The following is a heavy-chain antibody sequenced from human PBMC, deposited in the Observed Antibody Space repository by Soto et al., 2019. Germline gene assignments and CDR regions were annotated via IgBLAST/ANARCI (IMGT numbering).Heavy chain of an antibody. CDR2: IIPILGIA. CDR3: ASSYYYDSSGYFWWFDP. J-gene: IGHJ5*02. V-gene: IGHV1-69*02. CDR1: GGTFSSYT. D-gene: IGHD3-22*01. Sequence: QVQLVQSGAEVKKPGSSVKVSCKASGGTFSSYTISWVRQAPGQGLEWMRRIIPILGIANYAQKFQGRVTITADKSTSTAYMELSSLRSEDTAVYYCASSYYYDSSGYFWWFDPWGQGTLVTVSS.